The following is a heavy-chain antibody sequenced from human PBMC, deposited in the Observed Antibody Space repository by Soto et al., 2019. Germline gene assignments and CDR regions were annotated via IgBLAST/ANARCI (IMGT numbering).Heavy chain of an antibody. D-gene: IGHD3-10*01. Sequence: QITLKESGPTLVKPTQTLTLTCTFSGFSLSTSGVGVGWIRQPPGKALEWLALIYWDDDKRYSPSLKSRLTSPQDTSKNQGVLIITNMDPVDTATYSWARRSYDSYLGPWGQGTLVTVSS. J-gene: IGHJ5*02. CDR2: IYWDDDK. CDR1: GFSLSTSGVG. CDR3: ARRSYDSYLGP. V-gene: IGHV2-5*02.